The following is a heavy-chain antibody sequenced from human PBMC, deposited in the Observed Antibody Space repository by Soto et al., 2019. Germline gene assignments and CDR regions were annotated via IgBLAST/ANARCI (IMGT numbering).Heavy chain of an antibody. D-gene: IGHD4-4*01. V-gene: IGHV3-72*01. J-gene: IGHJ4*02. CDR2: IRNKANSHTT. CDR3: ARWRTTVDYIDY. CDR1: GFTFSDHY. Sequence: EVQLVESGGGLVQPGGSLRLSCAVSGFTFSDHYMDWVRQAPGKGLEWVGRIRNKANSHTTEYAASVKGRFTISRDDSKNSLYLQMNSLKTEDTAVYYCARWRTTVDYIDYSGQGTLVTVSS.